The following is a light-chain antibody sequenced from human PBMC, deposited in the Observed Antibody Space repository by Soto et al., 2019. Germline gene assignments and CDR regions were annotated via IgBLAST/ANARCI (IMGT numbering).Light chain of an antibody. V-gene: IGKV3-20*01. Sequence: EIVLTQSPGTLSLSPGERATLSCRASQSVSSSYLAWYQQKPGQAPRLLIYGTSSRATAIPDRFSGSGSGTEFTLTISKLAPEDFAVYYCQQYGSSSWTVGQGTKVEIK. CDR1: QSVSSSY. J-gene: IGKJ1*01. CDR2: GTS. CDR3: QQYGSSSWT.